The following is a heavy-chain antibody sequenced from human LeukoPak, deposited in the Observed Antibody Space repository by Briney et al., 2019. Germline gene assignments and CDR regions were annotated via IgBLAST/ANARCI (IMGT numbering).Heavy chain of an antibody. CDR1: GFSFSNYP. V-gene: IGHV3-30*04. Sequence: GGSLRLSCAASGFSFSNYPMQWVRQAPGKGLEWVATISYDGSSRYSAASVKGRFTISRDDSKNTLSLQMNSLRVEDTAMYYCASPPGRPNGDWGQGTLVTVSS. CDR2: ISYDGSSR. J-gene: IGHJ4*02. D-gene: IGHD7-27*01. CDR3: ASPPGRPNGD.